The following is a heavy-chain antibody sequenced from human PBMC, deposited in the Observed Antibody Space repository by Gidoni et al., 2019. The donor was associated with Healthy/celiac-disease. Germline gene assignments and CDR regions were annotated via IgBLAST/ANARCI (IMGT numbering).Heavy chain of an antibody. J-gene: IGHJ4*02. V-gene: IGHV4-39*07. CDR3: ATVLLWFGELYPPY. CDR1: GGSIRSSSYY. D-gene: IGHD3-10*01. Sequence: QLQLQESGPGLVKPSETLSLTCTVSGGSIRSSSYYWGWIRQPPGKGLEWIGSIYYSGSTYYNPSLKSRVTISVDTSKNQFSLKLSSVTAADTAVYYCATVLLWFGELYPPYWGQGTLVTVSS. CDR2: IYYSGST.